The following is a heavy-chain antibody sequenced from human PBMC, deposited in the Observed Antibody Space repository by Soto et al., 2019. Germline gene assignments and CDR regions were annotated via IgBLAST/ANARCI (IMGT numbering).Heavy chain of an antibody. CDR1: GDSISRGYY. J-gene: IGHJ4*02. D-gene: IGHD1-26*01. V-gene: IGHV4-31*03. Sequence: TLSLTCTVSGDSISRGYYWTWLRQHPGKGLQWIGYISYSGSSYYNPSLKSRVSISADTSKNQLSLKLTSVTAADTAVYYCARAAPTAAVDYWGRGSLVTVSS. CDR3: ARAAPTAAVDY. CDR2: ISYSGSS.